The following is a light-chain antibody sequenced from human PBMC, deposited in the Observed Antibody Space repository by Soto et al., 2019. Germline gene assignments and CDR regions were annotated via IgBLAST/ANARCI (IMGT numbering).Light chain of an antibody. CDR2: KAS. V-gene: IGKV1-5*03. J-gene: IGKJ1*01. CDR1: QSINNW. CDR3: QQYNSYPWT. Sequence: DIQMTQSPSTLSASVGDRVTISCRASQSINNWLAWYQQKPGKAPKLLIYKASSLQSGVPSRFSGSGSGTEFTLTINSLQPDDFATYYCQQYNSYPWTFGQGTKVDI.